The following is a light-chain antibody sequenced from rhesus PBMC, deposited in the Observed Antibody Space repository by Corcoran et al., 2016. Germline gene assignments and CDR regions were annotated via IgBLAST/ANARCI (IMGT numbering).Light chain of an antibody. CDR3: QQYSSSPLT. CDR1: QSINNW. Sequence: DIQMTQSPSSLSASVGDTVTITCRASQSINNWLAWYQQKPGKAPNLLIYKASPLQSGVPSRFSGFGSGTDFTLTISSLQSEDFATYYCQQYSSSPLTVGGGTKVELK. J-gene: IGKJ4*01. CDR2: KAS. V-gene: IGKV1-22*01.